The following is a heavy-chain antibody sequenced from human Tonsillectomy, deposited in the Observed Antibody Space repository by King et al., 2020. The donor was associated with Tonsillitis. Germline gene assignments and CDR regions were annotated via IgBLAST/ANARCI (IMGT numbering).Heavy chain of an antibody. CDR1: GGSFSGYY. Sequence: VQLQQWGAGLLKPSETLSLTCAVYGGSFSGYYWSWIRQPPGKGLEWIGDINHRGTTNDNPSLTRRVTISVDTSKNQFSLKLSSVTAADTAVYYCARYFGSYELDPWGQGTLVTVSS. CDR3: ARYFGSYELDP. CDR2: INHRGTT. J-gene: IGHJ5*02. D-gene: IGHD2-21*01. V-gene: IGHV4-34*01.